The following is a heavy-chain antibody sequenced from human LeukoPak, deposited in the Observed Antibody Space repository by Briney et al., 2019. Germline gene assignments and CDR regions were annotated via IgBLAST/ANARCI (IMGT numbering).Heavy chain of an antibody. CDR3: ARDDVYSYGLDY. V-gene: IGHV1-69*01. CDR2: IIPIFGTA. Sequence: SVKVSCKASGGTFSSYAISWVRQAPGQGLEWMGGIIPIFGTASYAQKFQGRVTITADESTSTAYMELSSLRSEDTAVYYCARDDVYSYGLDYWGQGTLVTVSS. J-gene: IGHJ4*02. CDR1: GGTFSSYA. D-gene: IGHD5-18*01.